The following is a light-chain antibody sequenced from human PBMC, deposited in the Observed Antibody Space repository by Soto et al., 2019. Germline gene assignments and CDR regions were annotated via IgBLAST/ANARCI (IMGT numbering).Light chain of an antibody. Sequence: EIVLTQSPGTLSLSPGERDTLSCRASQSVSSSYLAWYQQKPGQAPRLLIYGASSGATGIPDRFSGSGSGTDFTLTISRLEPEDFAVYYCQQYGSSPWTFGQGTKVDIK. J-gene: IGKJ1*01. CDR1: QSVSSSY. CDR2: GAS. V-gene: IGKV3-20*01. CDR3: QQYGSSPWT.